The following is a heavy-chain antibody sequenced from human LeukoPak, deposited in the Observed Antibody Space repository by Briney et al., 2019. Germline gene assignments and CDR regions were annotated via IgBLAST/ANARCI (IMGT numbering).Heavy chain of an antibody. CDR1: GYSFTTYW. J-gene: IGHJ3*02. CDR3: ARGPDDAFDI. Sequence: GESLKISCKDSGYSFTTYWIAWVRQMPGKGLEWMGIIYPGDSDTTYSPSFQGQVTISADKSISTAYLQWNSLKASDTAMYYCARGPDDAFDIWGQGTMVTVSS. V-gene: IGHV5-51*01. CDR2: IYPGDSDT.